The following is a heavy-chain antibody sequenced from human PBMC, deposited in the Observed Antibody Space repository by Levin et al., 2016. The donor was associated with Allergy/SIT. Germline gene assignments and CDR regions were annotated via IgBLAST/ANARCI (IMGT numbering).Heavy chain of an antibody. J-gene: IGHJ4*02. D-gene: IGHD1-26*01. CDR2: ISYDGSNK. V-gene: IGHV3-33*05. Sequence: WIRQPPGKGLEWVAVISYDGSNKYYADSVKGRFTISRDNSKNTLYLQMNSLRAEDTAVYYCARDSGSYSWGQGTLVTVSS. CDR3: ARDSGSYS.